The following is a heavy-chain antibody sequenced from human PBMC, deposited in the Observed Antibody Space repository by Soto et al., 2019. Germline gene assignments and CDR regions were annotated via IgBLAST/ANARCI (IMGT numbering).Heavy chain of an antibody. V-gene: IGHV3-48*01. Sequence: EVQLVESGGGLVQPGGSLRLSCAASGFTFSSYSMNWVRQAPGKGLEWVSYISSSSSTIYYADSVKGRFTISRDNAKNSLYLQMNSLRAEDTAVYYCARDAAAFDYWGPGTLVTVSS. J-gene: IGHJ4*02. CDR1: GFTFSSYS. CDR3: ARDAAAFDY. D-gene: IGHD6-13*01. CDR2: ISSSSSTI.